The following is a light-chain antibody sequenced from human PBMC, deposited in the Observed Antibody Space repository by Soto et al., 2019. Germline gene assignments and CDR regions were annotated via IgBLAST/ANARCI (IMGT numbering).Light chain of an antibody. J-gene: IGKJ2*01. CDR2: DAS. CDR1: QSVSSY. V-gene: IGKV3-11*01. Sequence: EIVLTQSSATPSLSPGERATLSCRANQSVSSYLAWYQQKPGQAPRLLIYDASNRATGIPARFSGSGSGTDFTLTISSLVPEDFAVYYCQQRSNWPAFGQGTKLEIK. CDR3: QQRSNWPA.